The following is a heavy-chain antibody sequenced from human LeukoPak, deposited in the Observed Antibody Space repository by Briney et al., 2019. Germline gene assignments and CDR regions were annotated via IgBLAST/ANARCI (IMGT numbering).Heavy chain of an antibody. D-gene: IGHD3-16*01. CDR1: GGSISSYY. V-gene: IGHV4-4*07. CDR2: IYTSGST. Sequence: PSETLSLTFTVSGGSISSYYWSWIRQPAGKGLEWIGRIYTSGSTNYNPSLKSRVTMSVDTSKNQFSLKLSSVTAADTAVYYCATQMLGGASSDAFDIWGQGTMVTVSS. J-gene: IGHJ3*02. CDR3: ATQMLGGASSDAFDI.